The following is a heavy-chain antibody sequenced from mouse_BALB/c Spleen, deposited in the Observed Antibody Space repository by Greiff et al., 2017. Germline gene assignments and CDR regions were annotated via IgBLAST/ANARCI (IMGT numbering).Heavy chain of an antibody. V-gene: IGHV5-6-5*01. J-gene: IGHJ4*01. CDR3: ARGVIYYDFAMDY. CDR2: ISSGGST. Sequence: EVQGVESGGGLVKPGGSLKLSCAASGFTFSSYAMSWVRQTPEKRLEWVASISSGGSTYYPDSVKGRFTISRDNARNILYLQMSSLRSEDTAMYYCARGVIYYDFAMDYWGQGTSVTVSS. CDR1: GFTFSSYA. D-gene: IGHD2-4*01.